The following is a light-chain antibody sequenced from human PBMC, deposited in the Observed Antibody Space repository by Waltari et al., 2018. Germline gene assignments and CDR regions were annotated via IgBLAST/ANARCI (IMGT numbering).Light chain of an antibody. V-gene: IGKV1-39*01. CDR3: QHGYGTPFT. CDR2: KAS. CDR1: ETVNNY. Sequence: DIQMTQSPSSLSASVGDRVTITCRASETVNNYLNWYQQKPGKAPKLLIYKASTLQSGVPSRFSGSGSGTDYTFTISSLQSEDVATYYCQHGYGTPFTFGPGTKLDIK. J-gene: IGKJ3*01.